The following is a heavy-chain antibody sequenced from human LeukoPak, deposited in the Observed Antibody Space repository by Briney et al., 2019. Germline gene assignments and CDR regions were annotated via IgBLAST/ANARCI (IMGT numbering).Heavy chain of an antibody. Sequence: SETLSLTCTVSGASISSDDYFWGWIRQPPGKGLEWIATIYYSGNTYYNPSLSSRVTISADSSKDQFSLRLRSVTAADAAVYFCARTRGRVSKTDFDSWGQGTLVTVSS. J-gene: IGHJ4*02. CDR1: GASISSDDYF. CDR3: ARTRGRVSKTDFDS. V-gene: IGHV4-39*07. D-gene: IGHD5/OR15-5a*01. CDR2: IYYSGNT.